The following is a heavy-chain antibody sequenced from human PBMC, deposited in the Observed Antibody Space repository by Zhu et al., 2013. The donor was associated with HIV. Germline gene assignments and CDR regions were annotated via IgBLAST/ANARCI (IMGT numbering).Heavy chain of an antibody. D-gene: IGHD3-3*01. CDR1: GYTFTSYD. J-gene: IGHJ4*02. Sequence: QVQLVQSGAEVKKPGASVKVSCKASGYTFTSYDINWVRQATGQGLEWMGWMNPNSGNTGYAQKFQGRVTMTRNTSISTAYMELSSLRSEDTAVYYCARSTALLRFLEWLNELDYWAREPWSPSPQ. V-gene: IGHV1-8*01. CDR2: MNPNSGNT. CDR3: ARSTALLRFLEWLNELDY.